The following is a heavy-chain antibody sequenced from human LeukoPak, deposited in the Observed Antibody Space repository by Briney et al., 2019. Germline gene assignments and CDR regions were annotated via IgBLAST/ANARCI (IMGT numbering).Heavy chain of an antibody. CDR1: GFTFSRYS. D-gene: IGHD1-7*01. CDR2: ITPSGNNK. CDR3: ARDWWTGTTDYFDY. Sequence: PGGSLRLSCAVSGFTFSRYSLHWVRQAPGKGLEWISYITPSGNNKYYSDSAKGRFTISRDNAKNSVYLQMDSLRAEDTAVYYCARDWWTGTTDYFDYWGQGTLVTVSS. V-gene: IGHV3-48*01. J-gene: IGHJ4*02.